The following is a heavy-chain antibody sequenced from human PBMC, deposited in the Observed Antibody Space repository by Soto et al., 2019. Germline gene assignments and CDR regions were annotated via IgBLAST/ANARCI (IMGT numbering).Heavy chain of an antibody. V-gene: IGHV1-8*01. Sequence: QVQLVQSGAEVKKPGASVKVSCKASGYTFTSYDINWVRQATGQGLEWMGWMNPNRGNTGYAQKFQGRVTMTRNNSISKAYMELSSLRSEDTAVYYCARSRAMVRGVIGSNYYFDYWGQGTLVTVSS. D-gene: IGHD3-10*01. CDR1: GYTFTSYD. J-gene: IGHJ4*02. CDR3: ARSRAMVRGVIGSNYYFDY. CDR2: MNPNRGNT.